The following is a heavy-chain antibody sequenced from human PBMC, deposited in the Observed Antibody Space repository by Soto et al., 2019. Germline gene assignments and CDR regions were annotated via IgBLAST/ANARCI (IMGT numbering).Heavy chain of an antibody. V-gene: IGHV3-23*01. Sequence: GGSLRLSCAASGFTFSSYAMSWVRQAPGKGLEWVSAISGSGGSTYYADSVKGRFTISRDNSKNTLYLQMNSLRAEDTAVYYCAKDNLRVGRAVATYFDYWGQGTLVTVSS. CDR1: GFTFSSYA. D-gene: IGHD6-19*01. CDR2: ISGSGGST. CDR3: AKDNLRVGRAVATYFDY. J-gene: IGHJ4*02.